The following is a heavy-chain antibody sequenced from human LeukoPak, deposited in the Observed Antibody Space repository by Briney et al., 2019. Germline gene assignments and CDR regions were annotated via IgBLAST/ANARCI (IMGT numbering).Heavy chain of an antibody. CDR2: IYYSGST. CDR3: ARDRELGY. D-gene: IGHD3-10*01. J-gene: IGHJ4*02. V-gene: IGHV4-59*01. CDR1: GGSISSYY. Sequence: SETLSLTCTVSGGSISSYYWSWIRQPPGKGLEWIGYIYYSGSTSYSGNTNYNPSLKSRVTISVDTSKNQFSLKLTSVTAADTAVYYCARDRELGYWGQGTLVTVSS.